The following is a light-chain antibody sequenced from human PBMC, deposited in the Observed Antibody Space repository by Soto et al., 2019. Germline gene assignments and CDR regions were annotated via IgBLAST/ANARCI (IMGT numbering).Light chain of an antibody. CDR2: GAS. J-gene: IGKJ1*01. V-gene: IGKV3-20*01. CDR1: QTVSSTY. Sequence: EIVLRDSPSTLSITPGERATLSCRARQTVSSTYLVWDQQKTGQAPRLLIYGASSRAPGVSDRFSGSGSGTDFTLTISRLEPEDFAVYYCLQGGNSHWTRGQGTKVDIK. CDR3: LQGGNSHWT.